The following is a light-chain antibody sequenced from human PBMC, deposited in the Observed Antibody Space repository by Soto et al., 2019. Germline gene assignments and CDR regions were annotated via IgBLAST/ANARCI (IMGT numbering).Light chain of an antibody. CDR2: GAS. J-gene: IGKJ5*01. Sequence: VITQSPATLSVSPGERATLSCGASQSVSSSYLAWYQQKPGQAPRLLIYGASSRTAGIPDRFSGSGSGTDFTLTISRLEPEDFAVYYCQQYGSSPPITFGQGTRLEIK. CDR1: QSVSSSY. CDR3: QQYGSSPPIT. V-gene: IGKV3-20*01.